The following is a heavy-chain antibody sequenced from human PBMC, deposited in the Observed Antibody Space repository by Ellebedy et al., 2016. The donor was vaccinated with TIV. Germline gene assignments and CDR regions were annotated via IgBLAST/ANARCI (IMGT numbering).Heavy chain of an antibody. D-gene: IGHD3-10*01. V-gene: IGHV3-74*01. Sequence: GESLKISXAASGFIFSNYGMHWVRHAPGKGLMWVSRIKGDGNYIAYADSVKGRFTISRDNSKNTLYLQMNSLRAEDTAVYYCAKDGAVRGVHDAFDIWGQGTMVTVSS. CDR3: AKDGAVRGVHDAFDI. CDR1: GFIFSNYG. J-gene: IGHJ3*02. CDR2: IKGDGNYI.